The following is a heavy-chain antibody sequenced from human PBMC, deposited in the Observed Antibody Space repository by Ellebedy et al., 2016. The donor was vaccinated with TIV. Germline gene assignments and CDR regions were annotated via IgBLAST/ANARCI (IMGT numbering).Heavy chain of an antibody. CDR2: IIPIFGTA. J-gene: IGHJ6*02. V-gene: IGHV1-69*13. CDR1: GGSFSSYA. D-gene: IGHD4/OR15-4a*01. CDR3: ARTKLTADYYYYGMDV. Sequence: AASVKVSCKASGGSFSSYAISWVRQAPGQGLEWMGGIIPIFGTANYAQKFQGRVTITADESTSTAYMELSSLRSEDKAVYYCARTKLTADYYYYGMDVWGQGTTVTVSS.